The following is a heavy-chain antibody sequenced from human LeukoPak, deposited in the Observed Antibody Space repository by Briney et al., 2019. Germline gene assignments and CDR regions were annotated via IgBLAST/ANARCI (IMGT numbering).Heavy chain of an antibody. D-gene: IGHD6-19*01. CDR3: ARESETSGWYDY. CDR1: GFIFDNYA. Sequence: GSLRLSCAAPGFIFDNYAIHWVRQAPGKGLEWVSLISGDGGSTFYADSVRGRFTISRDNARKSLSLQMSSLRSEDTALYYCARESETSGWYDYWGQGTLVTVSS. J-gene: IGHJ4*02. CDR2: ISGDGGST. V-gene: IGHV3-43*02.